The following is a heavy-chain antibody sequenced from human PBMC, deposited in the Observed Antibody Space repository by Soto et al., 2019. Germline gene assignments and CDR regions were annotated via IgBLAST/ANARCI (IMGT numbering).Heavy chain of an antibody. J-gene: IGHJ4*02. CDR1: GGSISSYY. CDR3: ARVWGSSFGGIDY. Sequence: SETLSLTCTVSGGSISSYYWSWIRQPPGKGLEWIGYIYYTGSTNYNPSLKSRVTISLDTSKKQFSLRLSSVTAADTAVYYCARVWGSSFGGIDYRGQGTLVTVSS. D-gene: IGHD3-3*01. CDR2: IYYTGST. V-gene: IGHV4-59*01.